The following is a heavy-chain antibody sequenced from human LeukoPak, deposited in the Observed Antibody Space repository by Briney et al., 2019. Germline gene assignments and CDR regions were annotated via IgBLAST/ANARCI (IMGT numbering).Heavy chain of an antibody. V-gene: IGHV3-30*03. J-gene: IGHJ3*02. CDR3: AREYSSSSGRRAFDI. Sequence: GGSLRLSCAASGFTFSSYGMHWVRQAPGKGLEWVAVISYDGSNKYYADSVKGRFTISRDNSKNTLYLQMNSLRAEDTAVYYCAREYSSSSGRRAFDIWGQGTMVTVSS. CDR2: ISYDGSNK. CDR1: GFTFSSYG. D-gene: IGHD6-6*01.